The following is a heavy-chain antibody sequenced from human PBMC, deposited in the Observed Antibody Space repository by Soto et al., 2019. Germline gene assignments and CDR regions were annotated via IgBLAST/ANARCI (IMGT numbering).Heavy chain of an antibody. Sequence: SETLSLTCAVYGGSFSGHYWSWIRHPPGKGLEWIGEINHSGSTNYNPSLKSRVTISVDTSKNQFSLKLSSVTAADTAVYYCARGQRNTAMLLSQYYYYGMDVWGQGTTVTVSS. CDR1: GGSFSGHY. CDR3: ARGQRNTAMLLSQYYYYGMDV. J-gene: IGHJ6*02. D-gene: IGHD5-18*01. V-gene: IGHV4-34*01. CDR2: INHSGST.